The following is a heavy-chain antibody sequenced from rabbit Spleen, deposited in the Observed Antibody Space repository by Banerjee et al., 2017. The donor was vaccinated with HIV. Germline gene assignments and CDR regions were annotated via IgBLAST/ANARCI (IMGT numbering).Heavy chain of an antibody. D-gene: IGHD2-1*01. CDR1: GVSLNDKDV. J-gene: IGHJ4*01. V-gene: IGHV1S45*01. Sequence: EQLEESGGGLVKPEGSLTLTCKASGVSLNDKDVMCWVRQAPGKGLEWIACINIVTGNSVYASWAKCRFIMSRTSSTTVTLQMTSLTAADTATYFCARGSATMTLVITGYYLSLWGPGTLVTVS. CDR2: INIVTGNS. CDR3: ARGSATMTLVITGYYLSL.